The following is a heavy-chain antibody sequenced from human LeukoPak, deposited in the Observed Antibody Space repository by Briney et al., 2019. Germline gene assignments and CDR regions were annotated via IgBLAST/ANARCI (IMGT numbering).Heavy chain of an antibody. V-gene: IGHV3-23*01. Sequence: GGSLRLSCAASGFTFSSYAMSWVRQAPGKGLEWVSAISGSGGSTYYADSVKGRFTISRDNSENTLFLQMNSQRGEDTAIYYCAKGLMVQWLSPSFDYWGQGTLITVSS. J-gene: IGHJ4*02. CDR3: AKGLMVQWLSPSFDY. CDR2: ISGSGGST. D-gene: IGHD6-19*01. CDR1: GFTFSSYA.